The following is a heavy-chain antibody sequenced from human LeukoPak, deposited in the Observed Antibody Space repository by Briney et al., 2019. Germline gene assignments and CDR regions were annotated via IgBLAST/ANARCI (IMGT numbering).Heavy chain of an antibody. Sequence: PGRSLRLSCAASGFTFSSYAMHWVRQAPGKGLEWVAVISYDGSNKYYADSVKGRFTISRDNSKNTLYLQMNSLRAEDTAVYYCARDLVPHITMIVVPILGAFDIWGQGTMVTVSS. J-gene: IGHJ3*02. CDR1: GFTFSSYA. CDR3: ARDLVPHITMIVVPILGAFDI. V-gene: IGHV3-30*04. CDR2: ISYDGSNK. D-gene: IGHD3-22*01.